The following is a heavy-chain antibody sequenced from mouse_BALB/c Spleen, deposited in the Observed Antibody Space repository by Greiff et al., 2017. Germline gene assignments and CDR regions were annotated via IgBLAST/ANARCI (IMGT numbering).Heavy chain of an antibody. Sequence: VNVVESGAELVRPGVSVKISCKGSGYTFTDYAMHWVKQSHAKSLEWIGVISTYYGDASYNQKFKGKATMTVDKSSSTAYMELARLTSEDSAIYYCARNHGYDAMDYWGQGTSVTVAS. J-gene: IGHJ4*01. CDR3: ARNHGYDAMDY. V-gene: IGHV1S137*01. D-gene: IGHD1-2*01. CDR2: ISTYYGDA. CDR1: GYTFTDYA.